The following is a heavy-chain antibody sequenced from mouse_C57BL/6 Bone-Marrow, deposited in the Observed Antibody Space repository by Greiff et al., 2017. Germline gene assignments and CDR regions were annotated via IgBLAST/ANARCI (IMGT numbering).Heavy chain of an antibody. CDR1: GFNIKDDY. CDR3: TTSITAVVSDY. Sequence: EVQLVESGAELVRPGASVKLSCTASGFNIKDDYMHWVKQRPEQGLEWIGWIDPENGDTEYASKFQGKATITADTSSTTAYLQLSSLTSEDTAVYYSTTSITAVVSDYWGEGTTLTESS. CDR2: IDPENGDT. D-gene: IGHD1-1*01. V-gene: IGHV14-4*01. J-gene: IGHJ2*01.